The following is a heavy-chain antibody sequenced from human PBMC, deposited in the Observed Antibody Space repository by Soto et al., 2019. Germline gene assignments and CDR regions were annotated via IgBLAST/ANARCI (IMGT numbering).Heavy chain of an antibody. CDR1: GFSLSTSGVG. V-gene: IGHV2-5*02. CDR3: ALIDPHIYLQLDSADLMFDP. Sequence: SGPTLVNPTQTLTLTCTFSGFSLSTSGVGVGWIRQPPGKALEWLALIYWDDDKRYSPSLKSRLTITKDTSKNQVVLTMTNMDPVDTATYYCALIDPHIYLQLDSADLMFDPWGQGTLVTGSS. J-gene: IGHJ5*02. D-gene: IGHD1-1*01. CDR2: IYWDDDK.